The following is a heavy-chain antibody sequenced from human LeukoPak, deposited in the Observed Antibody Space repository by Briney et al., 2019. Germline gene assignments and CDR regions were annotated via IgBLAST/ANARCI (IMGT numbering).Heavy chain of an antibody. Sequence: GGSLRLSCAASGFTFSSYAMSWVRQAPGKGLEWVSAISGSGGSTYYADSVKGRFTISRDNSKNTLYLQMNSLRAEDTAVYYCARGMYVDTAMVSDYWGQGTLVTVSS. V-gene: IGHV3-23*01. CDR3: ARGMYVDTAMVSDY. CDR1: GFTFSSYA. J-gene: IGHJ4*02. D-gene: IGHD5-18*01. CDR2: ISGSGGST.